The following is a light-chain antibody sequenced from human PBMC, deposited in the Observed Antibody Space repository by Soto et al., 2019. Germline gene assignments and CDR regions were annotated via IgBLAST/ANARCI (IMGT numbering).Light chain of an antibody. J-gene: IGKJ5*01. Sequence: EIVMTPSPATLSVSPGERATLSCRASQSVTINVAWYHQRPGQAPRLLIYDTSNRATGIPARFSGSGSGTDFTLTISSLEPADFGVYYCQQRHNWPITFGQGTRLEI. V-gene: IGKV3-11*01. CDR2: DTS. CDR3: QQRHNWPIT. CDR1: QSVTIN.